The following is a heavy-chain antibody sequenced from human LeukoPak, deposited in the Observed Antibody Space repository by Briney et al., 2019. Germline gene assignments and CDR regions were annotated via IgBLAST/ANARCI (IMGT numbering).Heavy chain of an antibody. Sequence: ASVKVSCKVSGYTLTELSMRWVRQAPGKGLEWMGGFDPEDGETIYAQKFQGRVTMTEDTSTDTAYMELSSLRSEDTAVYYCATGVHYDILTVYDYWGQGTLVTVSS. CDR2: FDPEDGET. D-gene: IGHD3-9*01. CDR3: ATGVHYDILTVYDY. J-gene: IGHJ4*02. CDR1: GYTLTELS. V-gene: IGHV1-24*01.